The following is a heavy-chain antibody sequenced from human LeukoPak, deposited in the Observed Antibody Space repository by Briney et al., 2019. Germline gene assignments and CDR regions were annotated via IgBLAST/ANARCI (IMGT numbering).Heavy chain of an antibody. D-gene: IGHD1-26*01. CDR3: ARDGEDGSYLTVGAFDI. CDR1: GFPFSSYS. V-gene: IGHV3-21*01. CDR2: ISGRGDGT. J-gene: IGHJ3*02. Sequence: GGSLRLSCAVSGFPFSSYSMNWVRQAPGKGLEWVSAISGRGDGTYYADSVKGRFTISRDNAKNSLYLQMNSLRAEDTAVYYCARDGEDGSYLTVGAFDIWGQGTMVTVSS.